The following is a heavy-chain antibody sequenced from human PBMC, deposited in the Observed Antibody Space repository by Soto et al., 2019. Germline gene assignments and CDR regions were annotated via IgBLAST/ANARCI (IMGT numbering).Heavy chain of an antibody. J-gene: IGHJ6*02. CDR2: ISGSGGST. Sequence: EVQLLESGGGLVQPGGSLRLSCAASGFTFSSYAMSWVRQAPGKGLEWVSAISGSGGSTYYADSVKGRFTISRDNSKNTLYLQMNSLRAEDTAVYYCAKDHIRIVVVVAATQHGMDVWGQGTTVTVSS. CDR1: GFTFSSYA. CDR3: AKDHIRIVVVVAATQHGMDV. V-gene: IGHV3-23*01. D-gene: IGHD2-15*01.